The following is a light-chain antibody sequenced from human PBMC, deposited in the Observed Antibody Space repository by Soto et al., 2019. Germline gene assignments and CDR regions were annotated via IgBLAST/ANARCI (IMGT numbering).Light chain of an antibody. J-gene: IGLJ3*02. CDR3: SSYTSSSTWV. Sequence: QSALTQPASVSVSPGQSITISCTGTSSDVGGYKYVSWYQQHPGKAPKLMIYDVSNRPSGVSNRFSGSKSGNTASLIISGLQAEDEADYYCSSYTSSSTWVIGGGTQLTVL. V-gene: IGLV2-14*03. CDR2: DVS. CDR1: SSDVGGYKY.